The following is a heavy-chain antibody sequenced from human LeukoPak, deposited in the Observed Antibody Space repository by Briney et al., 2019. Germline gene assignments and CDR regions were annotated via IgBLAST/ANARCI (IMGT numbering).Heavy chain of an antibody. Sequence: PGGSLGLSCAASGFTFSTSWMGWVRQVPGKGLEWVANIKKDGSETYYVDSVKGRFTISRDNAKNSLYLQMNSLRAEDTAMYYCAKGRYSGTTYYFDYWGQGTLVTVSS. CDR2: IKKDGSET. CDR1: GFTFSTSW. J-gene: IGHJ4*02. D-gene: IGHD5-12*01. V-gene: IGHV3-7*03. CDR3: AKGRYSGTTYYFDY.